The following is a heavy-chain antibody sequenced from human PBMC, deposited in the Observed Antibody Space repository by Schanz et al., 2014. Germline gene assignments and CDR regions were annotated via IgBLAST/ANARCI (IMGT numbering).Heavy chain of an antibody. CDR1: GFSFSSYA. D-gene: IGHD3-10*01. V-gene: IGHV3-23*04. CDR2: MNESHSTI. CDR3: ARIGGSVFDY. J-gene: IGHJ4*02. Sequence: EVQLVESGGGLVQPGGSLRLSCAASGFSFSSYAMGWVRQARGKGLEWVSAMNESHSTIYYADSVRGRFTISRDNAENTLFLQINSLRAEDTAVYYCARIGGSVFDYWAQGTLVTVSS.